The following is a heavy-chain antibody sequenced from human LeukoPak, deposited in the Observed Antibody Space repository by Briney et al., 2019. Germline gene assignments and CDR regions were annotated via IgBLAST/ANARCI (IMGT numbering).Heavy chain of an antibody. J-gene: IGHJ3*02. V-gene: IGHV1-18*01. CDR1: GYTLRNYD. CDR2: ISAYNGNT. Sequence: ASVKVSCKASGYTLRNYDISWVRQAPGQGLEWMGWISAYNGNTNYAQKLQGRVTMTTDTSTSTAYMELRSLRSDDTAVYYCARLATRYYDSSDAFDIWGQGTMVTVSS. D-gene: IGHD3-22*01. CDR3: ARLATRYYDSSDAFDI.